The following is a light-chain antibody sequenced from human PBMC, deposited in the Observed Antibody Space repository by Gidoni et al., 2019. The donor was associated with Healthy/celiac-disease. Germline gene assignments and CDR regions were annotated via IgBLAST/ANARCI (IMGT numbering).Light chain of an antibody. CDR3: QQYNNWPRT. Sequence: EIVMTQSPATLSVSPGERATLSCRARQSVSSNLAWYQQKPGQAPRLLIYGASTRATGIPARFSGSGSGTEFTLTISSLQSEDFAVYYCQQYNNWPRTFXQGTKVEIK. J-gene: IGKJ1*01. CDR2: GAS. CDR1: QSVSSN. V-gene: IGKV3-15*01.